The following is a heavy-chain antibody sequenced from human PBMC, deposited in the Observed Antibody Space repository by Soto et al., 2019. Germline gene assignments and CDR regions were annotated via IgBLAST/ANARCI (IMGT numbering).Heavy chain of an antibody. CDR1: GYTFTSYG. CDR3: ASSPTEYTVYYFDY. CDR2: ISAYNGNT. D-gene: IGHD1-1*01. V-gene: IGHV1-18*01. J-gene: IGHJ4*02. Sequence: ASVKVSCKASGYTFTSYGISWVRQAPGQGLEWMGWISAYNGNTNYAQKLQGRVTMTTDTSTSTAYMELRSLRSDDTAVYYCASSPTEYTVYYFDYWGQGTLVTVSS.